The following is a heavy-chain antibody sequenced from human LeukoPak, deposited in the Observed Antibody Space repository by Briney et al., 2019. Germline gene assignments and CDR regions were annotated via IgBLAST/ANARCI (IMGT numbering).Heavy chain of an antibody. CDR3: ARSRFGELSPFDY. Sequence: SQTLSLTCTVSGGSISSGGYYWSWIRQHPGKGLGWIGYIYYSGSTYYNPSLKSRVTISVDTSKNQFSLKLGSVTAADTAVYYCARSRFGELSPFDYWGQGTLVTVSS. V-gene: IGHV4-31*03. D-gene: IGHD3-10*01. J-gene: IGHJ4*02. CDR1: GGSISSGGYY. CDR2: IYYSGST.